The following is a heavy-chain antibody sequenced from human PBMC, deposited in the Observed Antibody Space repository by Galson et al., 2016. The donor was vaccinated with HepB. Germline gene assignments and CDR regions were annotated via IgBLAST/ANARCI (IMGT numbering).Heavy chain of an antibody. Sequence: SLRLSCAASGFTFTYYEMNWVRQAPGKGLEWVSYISGSGNNKYYADSVRGRFTVSRDNARNSVYLLMNSLRAEDTAIYYRARDIRSDLRSVLRPMAGLVVFYGLDVWGQGTTVTVSS. CDR1: GFTFTYYE. V-gene: IGHV3-48*03. CDR3: ARDIRSDLRSVLRPMAGLVVFYGLDV. D-gene: IGHD3-3*01. CDR2: ISGSGNNK. J-gene: IGHJ6*02.